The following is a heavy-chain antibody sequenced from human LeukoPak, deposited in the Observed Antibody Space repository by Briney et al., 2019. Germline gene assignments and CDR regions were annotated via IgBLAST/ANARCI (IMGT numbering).Heavy chain of an antibody. CDR1: GFTFSAYW. V-gene: IGHV3-7*01. Sequence: GGSLRLSCAASGFTFSAYWMSWVRQAPGKGLEWVASMKHDGSEKYYVDSVKGRFTISRDNAKNSLYLQMNSLRAEDTAVYYCASRAIYFDYWSQGTLVTVSS. CDR3: ASRAIYFDY. CDR2: MKHDGSEK. D-gene: IGHD3-3*01. J-gene: IGHJ4*02.